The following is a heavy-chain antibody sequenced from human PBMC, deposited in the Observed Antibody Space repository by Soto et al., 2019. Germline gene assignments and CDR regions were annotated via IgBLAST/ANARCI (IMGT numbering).Heavy chain of an antibody. CDR2: IWYDGSNK. CDR3: ARDGEVLGSLYYFDY. J-gene: IGHJ4*02. D-gene: IGHD3-10*01. V-gene: IGHV3-33*01. Sequence: QVQLVESGGGVVQPGRALRLSWVASRFTFRSYGMHWVRQAPGKGLEWVAIIWYDGSNKYYADSVKGRFTISRDNSKNTLYLQMNSLRAEDTAAYYCARDGEVLGSLYYFDYWGQGTLVTVSS. CDR1: RFTFRSYG.